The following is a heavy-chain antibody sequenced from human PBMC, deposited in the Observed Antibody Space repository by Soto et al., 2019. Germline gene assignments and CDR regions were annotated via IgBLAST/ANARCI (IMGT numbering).Heavy chain of an antibody. J-gene: IGHJ4*02. CDR3: ARDSHSDSSGYSIYLQQLQLDY. Sequence: QVQLVQSGAEVKKPGSSVKVSCQASGGTFSSYAISWVRQAPGQGLEWMGGIIPSFGTTNYAQKFQGRVTITADESTSTAYMELSSLRSEDTAVYYCARDSHSDSSGYSIYLQQLQLDYWGQGTLVTVSS. D-gene: IGHD3-22*01. CDR1: GGTFSSYA. V-gene: IGHV1-69*12. CDR2: IIPSFGTT.